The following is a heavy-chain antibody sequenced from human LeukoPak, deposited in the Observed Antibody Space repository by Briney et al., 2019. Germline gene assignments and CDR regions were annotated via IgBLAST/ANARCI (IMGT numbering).Heavy chain of an antibody. J-gene: IGHJ4*02. Sequence: GGSLRLSCSASGFSFSSLRMHWVRQAPGKGLEYVSGISSDGGSTYYADSVKGRFTTSRDNAKNSLYLQMNNLRDEDTAVYYCARGGSSCFDSWGQGTLVTVSS. CDR2: ISSDGGST. V-gene: IGHV3-64*04. CDR3: ARGGSSCFDS. CDR1: GFSFSSLR. D-gene: IGHD6-13*01.